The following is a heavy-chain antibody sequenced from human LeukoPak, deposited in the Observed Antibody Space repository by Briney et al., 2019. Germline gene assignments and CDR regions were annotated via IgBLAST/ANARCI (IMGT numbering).Heavy chain of an antibody. V-gene: IGHV6-1*01. CDR3: ARPSRPSVVKLYFQH. J-gene: IGHJ1*01. CDR1: GDSVSSNGAA. D-gene: IGHD4-23*01. Sequence: SQTLSLTCAISGDSVSSNGAAWNWIRQSPSRGLEWLGRTYYRSKWYNDYAVSVKSRITINPDTSKNQFSLQLNSVTPEDTAVYYCARPSRPSVVKLYFQHWGQGTLVTVSS. CDR2: TYYRSKWYN.